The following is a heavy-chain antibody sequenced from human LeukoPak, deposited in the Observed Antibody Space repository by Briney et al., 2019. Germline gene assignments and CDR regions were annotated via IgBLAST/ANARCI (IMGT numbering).Heavy chain of an antibody. J-gene: IGHJ4*02. Sequence: SETLSLTCTVSGGSISSSSYYWGWIRQPPGKGLEWLGTIYHSGTTYYSPSLKRRVTISVDTSKNQFSLSLSSVTAADTAVYYCARGLSYYDNSGYHYVFYFDYWGQGTLVTVSS. CDR2: IYHSGTT. CDR1: GGSISSSSYY. D-gene: IGHD3-22*01. V-gene: IGHV4-39*07. CDR3: ARGLSYYDNSGYHYVFYFDY.